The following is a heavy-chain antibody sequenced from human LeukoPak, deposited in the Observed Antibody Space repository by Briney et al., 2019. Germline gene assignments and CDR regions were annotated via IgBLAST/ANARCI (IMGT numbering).Heavy chain of an antibody. CDR2: IYYSGST. J-gene: IGHJ6*03. Sequence: SETLSLTCTVSGGSISSYYWSWIRQPPGKGLEWIGYIYYSGSTNYNPSLKSRVTISVDTSKNQFSLKLSSVTAADTAVYYCARANEGLEGDGYYYMDVWGKGTTVTVSS. CDR1: GGSISSYY. D-gene: IGHD3-16*01. V-gene: IGHV4-59*01. CDR3: ARANEGLEGDGYYYMDV.